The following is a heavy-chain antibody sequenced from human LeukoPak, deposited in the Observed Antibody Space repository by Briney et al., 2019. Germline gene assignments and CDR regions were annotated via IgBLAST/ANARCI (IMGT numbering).Heavy chain of an antibody. D-gene: IGHD3-22*01. Sequence: TGGSLRLSCAASGFTFSSYSMNWVRQAPGKGLEWVSSISSSSSYIYYADSVKGRFTISRDNAKNSLYLQMNSLRDEDTAVYYCARCNYYDSSGYYLSHWGQGTLVTVSS. V-gene: IGHV3-21*01. J-gene: IGHJ4*02. CDR2: ISSSSSYI. CDR3: ARCNYYDSSGYYLSH. CDR1: GFTFSSYS.